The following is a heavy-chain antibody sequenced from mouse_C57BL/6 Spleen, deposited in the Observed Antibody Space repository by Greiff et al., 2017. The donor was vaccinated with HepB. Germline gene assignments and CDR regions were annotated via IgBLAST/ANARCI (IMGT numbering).Heavy chain of an antibody. D-gene: IGHD2-3*01. CDR3: ARGYYVAMDY. V-gene: IGHV1-82*01. CDR1: GYAFSSSW. J-gene: IGHJ4*01. CDR2: IYPGDGDT. Sequence: QVQLQQSGPELVKPGASVKISCKASGYAFSSSWMNWVKQRPGKGLEWIGRIYPGDGDTNYNGKFKGKATLTADKSSSTAYMQLSSLTSEDSAVYFCARGYYVAMDYWGQGTSVTVSS.